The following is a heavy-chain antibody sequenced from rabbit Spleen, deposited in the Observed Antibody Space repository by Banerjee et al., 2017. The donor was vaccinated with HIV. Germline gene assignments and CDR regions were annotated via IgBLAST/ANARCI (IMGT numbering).Heavy chain of an antibody. CDR3: ARDAGTSFSTYGMDL. Sequence: QLMESGGGLVKPEGSLTLTCKASGFAFSGHGISWIRQAPGKGLEWIATIYPSHGTTDYGNWVGGRFTISLDNAQNTVFLQMTSLTAADTATYFCARDAGTSFSTYGMDLWGPGTLVTVS. CDR2: IYPSHGTT. V-gene: IGHV1S7*01. CDR1: GFAFSGHG. D-gene: IGHD8-1*01. J-gene: IGHJ6*01.